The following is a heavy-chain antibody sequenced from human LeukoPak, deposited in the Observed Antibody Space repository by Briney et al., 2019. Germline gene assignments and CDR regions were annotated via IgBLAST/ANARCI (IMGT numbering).Heavy chain of an antibody. CDR1: GGSLTSSDYY. CDR3: ATTVGTHRFDY. D-gene: IGHD4-23*01. J-gene: IGHJ4*02. V-gene: IGHV4-39*01. Sequence: SETLSLTCSLSGGSLTSSDYYWGSIRQPPRERLEWLGTIYYDGHTSSNPSRQSRVIISVDTSKNQFSLKLTSVTAPDTAVYYCATTVGTHRFDYWGQGSLVTVS. CDR2: IYYDGHT.